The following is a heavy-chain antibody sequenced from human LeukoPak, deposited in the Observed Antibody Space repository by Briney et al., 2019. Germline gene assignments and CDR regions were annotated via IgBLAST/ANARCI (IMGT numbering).Heavy chain of an antibody. CDR1: GFTFRNYI. J-gene: IGHJ4*02. V-gene: IGHV3-30*04. CDR3: AREFYDVDC. CDR2: ISNDGSRQ. Sequence: GGSLRLSCTASGFTFRNYIMHWVRQAPGKGLEWVALISNDGSRQYYADSVKGRFTISRDNSQNTVYLQMNSLRVDDTAVYFCAREFYDVDCWGQGTLATVSS. D-gene: IGHD5/OR15-5a*01.